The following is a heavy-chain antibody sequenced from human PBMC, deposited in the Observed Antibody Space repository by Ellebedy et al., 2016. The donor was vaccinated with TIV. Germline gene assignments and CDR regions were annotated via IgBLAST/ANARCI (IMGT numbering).Heavy chain of an antibody. CDR2: IYYSGTI. CDR3: ARLGLMVRGEYYFDY. V-gene: IGHV4-31*03. D-gene: IGHD3-10*01. J-gene: IGHJ4*02. CDR1: GASITTGGYY. Sequence: SETPSLTCTVSGASITTGGYYWGWIRQHPGKGLEWIGYIYYSGTISYNPSLKSRVTISVDTSKNQFSLTLSSVTAADTAVYYCARLGLMVRGEYYFDYWGQGTLVTVSS.